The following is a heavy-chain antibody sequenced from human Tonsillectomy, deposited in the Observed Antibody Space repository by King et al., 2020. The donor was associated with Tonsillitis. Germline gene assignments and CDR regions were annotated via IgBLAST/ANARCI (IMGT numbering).Heavy chain of an antibody. Sequence: VQLVESGGGVVQPGRSLRLSCAASGFPFSTYGMHWVRQAPGKGLEWVAVISYDGSNKNYADSVKGRFTISRDNSKNTLYLQMNSQRDEDTAVYYCAKEHYDFWSGYYWDYWGQGTLVTVSS. D-gene: IGHD3-3*01. CDR3: AKEHYDFWSGYYWDY. J-gene: IGHJ4*02. V-gene: IGHV3-30*18. CDR2: ISYDGSNK. CDR1: GFPFSTYG.